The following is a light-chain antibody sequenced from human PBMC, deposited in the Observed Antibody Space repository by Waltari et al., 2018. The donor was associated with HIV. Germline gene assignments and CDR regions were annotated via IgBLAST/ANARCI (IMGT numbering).Light chain of an antibody. CDR1: QTVSSY. CDR2: DAS. Sequence: ELVLTQSPATLSLSPGERATLSGRASQTVSSYLAWYQQKPGQAPRLLIYDASNRATGSAARFSGSGSGTDFTLTISSLEPEDFAVYYCQQRSNWPMYTFGQGTKLEIK. CDR3: QQRSNWPMYT. J-gene: IGKJ2*01. V-gene: IGKV3-11*01.